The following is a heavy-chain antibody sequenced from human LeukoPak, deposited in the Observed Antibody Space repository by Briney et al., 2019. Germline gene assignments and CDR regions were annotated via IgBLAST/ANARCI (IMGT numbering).Heavy chain of an antibody. Sequence: GGSLRLSCTASGFTFGDYAMTWVRQAPGKGLEWVGFIRSKIYGGTPEYAASVKGRFTISRDDSKGTAYLQMNSLKTEDTAVYYCTRDQTPYYWGQGTLVTVSS. V-gene: IGHV3-49*04. CDR2: IRSKIYGGTP. J-gene: IGHJ4*02. CDR1: GFTFGDYA. CDR3: TRDQTPYY.